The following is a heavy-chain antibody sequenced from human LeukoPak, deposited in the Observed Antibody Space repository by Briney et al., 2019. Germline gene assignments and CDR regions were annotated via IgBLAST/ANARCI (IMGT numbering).Heavy chain of an antibody. D-gene: IGHD2-15*01. CDR1: GFTFSSYA. CDR2: ISYDGSNK. CDR3: ARVWDNCSGGSCYDGGVLYYYYGMDV. J-gene: IGHJ6*02. V-gene: IGHV3-30-3*01. Sequence: GGSLRLSCAASGFTFSSYAMHWVRQAPGKGLEWVAVISYDGSNKYYADSVKGRFTISRDNSKNTLYLQMNSLRAEDTAVYYCARVWDNCSGGSCYDGGVLYYYYGMDVWGQGTTVTVSS.